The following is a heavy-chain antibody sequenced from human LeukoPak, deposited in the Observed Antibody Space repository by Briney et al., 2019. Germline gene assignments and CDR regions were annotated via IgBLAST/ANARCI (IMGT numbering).Heavy chain of an antibody. Sequence: SVKVSCKASGGTFSSYAISWVRQAPGQGLEWMGRIIPILGIANYAQKFQGRVTITADKSTSTAYMELSSLRSEDTAVYYCARVGPLNHDYSNYGWFDPWGQGTLVTVSS. V-gene: IGHV1-69*04. CDR2: IIPILGIA. CDR3: ARVGPLNHDYSNYGWFDP. CDR1: GGTFSSYA. J-gene: IGHJ5*02. D-gene: IGHD4-11*01.